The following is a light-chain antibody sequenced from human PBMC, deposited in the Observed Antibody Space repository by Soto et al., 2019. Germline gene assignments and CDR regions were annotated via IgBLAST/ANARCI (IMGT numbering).Light chain of an antibody. CDR2: DAS. Sequence: EFVLTQSPGTLSLYPGERATLSCRASQSFRGLLAWYQQKPGQAPRLLIYDASNRATGIPARFSGSGSGTDLTLTISSLEPEDFAVYYCQQRSNWITFGQGRRLEIK. CDR3: QQRSNWIT. V-gene: IGKV3-11*01. J-gene: IGKJ5*01. CDR1: QSFRGL.